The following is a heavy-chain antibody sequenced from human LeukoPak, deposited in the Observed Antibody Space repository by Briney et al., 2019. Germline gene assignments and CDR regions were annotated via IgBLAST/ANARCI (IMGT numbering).Heavy chain of an antibody. CDR3: AKVDDDFWSGYYSFIGYYYGMDV. CDR2: ISGSGGST. CDR1: GFTFSSYA. V-gene: IGHV3-23*01. Sequence: SGGSLRLSCAASGFTFSSYAMSWVRQAPGKGLEWVSAISGSGGSTYYADSVKGRFTISRDNSKNTLYLQMNSLRAEDTAVYYCAKVDDDFWSGYYSFIGYYYGMDVWGQGTTVTVSS. D-gene: IGHD3-3*01. J-gene: IGHJ6*02.